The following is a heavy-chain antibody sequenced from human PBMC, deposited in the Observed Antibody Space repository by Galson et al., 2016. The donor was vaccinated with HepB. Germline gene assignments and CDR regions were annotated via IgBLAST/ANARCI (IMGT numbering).Heavy chain of an antibody. Sequence: SLRLSCAASGFTFSDYYMSWIRQAPGKGLEWISYISSSSSYTNYADSVKGRFTISRDNAKNSLYLQMNSLRAEDTAVYYCARDPASSSFFIGYYMDVWGKGTTVTVSS. V-gene: IGHV3-11*06. D-gene: IGHD6-13*01. CDR2: ISSSSSYT. J-gene: IGHJ6*03. CDR1: GFTFSDYY. CDR3: ARDPASSSFFIGYYMDV.